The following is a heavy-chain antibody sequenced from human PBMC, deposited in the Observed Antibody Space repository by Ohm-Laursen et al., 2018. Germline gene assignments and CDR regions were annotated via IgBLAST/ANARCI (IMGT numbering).Heavy chain of an antibody. V-gene: IGHV4-59*01. CDR2: IYYRGTT. D-gene: IGHD3-22*01. J-gene: IGHJ6*02. CDR1: GASISSEY. CDR3: ARIESDSGGYWYFGMDV. Sequence: GTLSLTCTVSGASISSEYWTWIRQPPGKGLEWIGYIYYRGTTNYNPSLKNRVTISVGTSKNQFSLKLSSVTAADTALYYCARIESDSGGYWYFGMDVWGQGTTVTVSS.